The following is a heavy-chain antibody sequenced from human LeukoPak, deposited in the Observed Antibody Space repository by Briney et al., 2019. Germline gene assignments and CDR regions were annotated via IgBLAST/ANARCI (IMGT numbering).Heavy chain of an antibody. CDR3: ARDSISRSFDY. V-gene: IGHV3-21*01. CDR1: GFTFSRYF. D-gene: IGHD2/OR15-2a*01. Sequence: PGGSLRLSCAASGFTFSRYFLAWVRQAPGKGLEWVSSISSSSSYIYYADSVKGRFTISRDNAKNSLYLQMNSLRAEDTAVYYCARDSISRSFDYWGQGTLVTVSS. J-gene: IGHJ4*02. CDR2: ISSSSSYI.